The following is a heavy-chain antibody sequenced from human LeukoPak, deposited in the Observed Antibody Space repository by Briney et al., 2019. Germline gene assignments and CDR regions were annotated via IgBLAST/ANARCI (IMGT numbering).Heavy chain of an antibody. CDR1: GFTFSGSP. V-gene: IGHV3-73*01. D-gene: IGHD3-22*01. CDR2: IRSKANSYST. J-gene: IGHJ4*02. Sequence: GGSLRLSCAASGFTFSGSPMHWVRQASGKGLEWVGRIRSKANSYSTTDVASVRGRFSISRDDSKNTAYLQMNSLKTEDTAVYYCTRPSYDSSVSGVVYWGQGTLVTVSS. CDR3: TRPSYDSSVSGVVY.